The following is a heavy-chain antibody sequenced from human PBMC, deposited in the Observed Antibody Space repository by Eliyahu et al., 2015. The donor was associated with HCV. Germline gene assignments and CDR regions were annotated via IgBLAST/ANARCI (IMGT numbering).Heavy chain of an antibody. Sequence: VQLQESGPGLRKPSETLSLTCTVSGDSISDYYWXWIRQPPGKGLEWIAFIHYSGASNFNPPLKSRVSISVDTSKNHFSLNLTSVTAADTAVYFCARGGASSKYFDSWGQGALVTVSS. D-gene: IGHD3-10*01. J-gene: IGHJ4*02. CDR1: GDSISDYY. CDR3: ARGGASSKYFDS. CDR2: IHYSGAS. V-gene: IGHV4-59*01.